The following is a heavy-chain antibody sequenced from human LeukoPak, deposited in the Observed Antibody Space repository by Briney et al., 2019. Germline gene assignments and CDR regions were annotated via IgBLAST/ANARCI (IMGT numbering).Heavy chain of an antibody. CDR3: ARLRGYSYGRFDY. CDR2: IIPIFGTA. V-gene: IGHV1-69*13. J-gene: IGHJ4*02. CDR1: GGTFISYA. Sequence: GASVKVSCKASGGTFISYAISWVRQAPGQGLEWMGGIIPIFGTANYAQKFQGRVTITADESTSTAYMELSSLRSEDTAVYYCARLRGYSYGRFDYWGQGTLVTVSS. D-gene: IGHD5-18*01.